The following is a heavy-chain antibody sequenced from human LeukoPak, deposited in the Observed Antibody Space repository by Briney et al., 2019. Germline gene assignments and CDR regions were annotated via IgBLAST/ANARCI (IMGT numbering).Heavy chain of an antibody. V-gene: IGHV3-30*02. CDR2: IHYDGPEK. J-gene: IGHJ4*02. Sequence: GGSLRLSCAAPGFIFSNYGMHWVRQAPGKGLEWVAFIHYDGPEKYYGDSVRGRFTISRDNSKNTVYLQMNSLRVEDTAVYYCAKDVVGHQWVENYWGQGTLVTVSS. CDR3: AKDVVGHQWVENY. D-gene: IGHD6-19*01. CDR1: GFIFSNYG.